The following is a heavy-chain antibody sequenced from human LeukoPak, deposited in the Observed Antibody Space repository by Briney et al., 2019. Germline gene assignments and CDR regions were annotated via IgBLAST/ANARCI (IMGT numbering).Heavy chain of an antibody. V-gene: IGHV3-21*01. D-gene: IGHD3-3*01. CDR1: GFTFSSYS. CDR3: AIDHSHDFWSGYQFDP. CDR2: ISSSSSYI. Sequence: GGSLRLSCAASGFTFSSYSMNWVRQAPGKGLEWVSSISSSSSYIYYADSVKGRFTISRDNAKNSLYLQMNSLRAEDTAVYYCAIDHSHDFWSGYQFDPWGEGTLVTVSS. J-gene: IGHJ5*02.